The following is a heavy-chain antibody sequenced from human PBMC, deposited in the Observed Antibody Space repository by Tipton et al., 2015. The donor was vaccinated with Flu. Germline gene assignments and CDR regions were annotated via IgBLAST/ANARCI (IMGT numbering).Heavy chain of an antibody. Sequence: SLRLSCAASGFTFHDYGMSWVRQRPGKGLEWVSVIYSGWGTYYADSVKGRFGISRDNSKNTVHLQMNSLRAEDTAVYYCAREIRYSTWTLDYYGMDVWGQGATVTVSS. J-gene: IGHJ6*02. CDR1: GFTFHDYG. CDR2: IYSGWGT. D-gene: IGHD6-13*01. CDR3: AREIRYSTWTLDYYGMDV. V-gene: IGHV3-53*01.